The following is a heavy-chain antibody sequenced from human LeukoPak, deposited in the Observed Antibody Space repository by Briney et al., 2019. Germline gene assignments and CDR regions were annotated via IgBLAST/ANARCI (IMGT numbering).Heavy chain of an antibody. CDR3: ARVWGGRYYGSGSYDY. J-gene: IGHJ4*02. Sequence: SETLSLTCTVSGGSISSSSYYWGWIRQPPGKGLEWIGSIYYSGSTYYNPSLKSRITISVDTSKNQFSLKLSSVTAADTAVYYCARVWGGRYYGSGSYDYWGQGTLVTVSS. V-gene: IGHV4-39*01. CDR1: GGSISSSSYY. D-gene: IGHD3-10*01. CDR2: IYYSGST.